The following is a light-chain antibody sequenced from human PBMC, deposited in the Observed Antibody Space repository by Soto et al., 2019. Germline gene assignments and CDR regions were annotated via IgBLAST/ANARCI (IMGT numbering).Light chain of an antibody. CDR3: CSYAGSSTLYV. J-gene: IGLJ1*01. Sequence: QSVLTQPASVSGSPGQSITISCTGTNSDVGSYNLVSWYQQHPGKAPKLMIYEVNKRPSGVSNRFSGSKSGNTASLTISGLQAEDEVDYYCCSYAGSSTLYVFGTGTKVTV. CDR2: EVN. CDR1: NSDVGSYNL. V-gene: IGLV2-23*02.